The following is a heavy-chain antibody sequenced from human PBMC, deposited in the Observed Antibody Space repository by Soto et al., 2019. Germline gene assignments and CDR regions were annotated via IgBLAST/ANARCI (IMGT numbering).Heavy chain of an antibody. CDR2: MNPNSGNT. V-gene: IGHV1-8*01. CDR1: GYTFTSYD. Sequence: QVQLVQSGAEVKKPGASVKVSCKASGYTFTSYDINWVRQATGQGLEWMGWMNPNSGNTGYAQKFQGRVTTTRNTSISTAYMELSSLRSEDTAVYYCARGVAGSYYYYYGMDVWGQGTTVTVSS. CDR3: ARGVAGSYYYYYGMDV. D-gene: IGHD6-19*01. J-gene: IGHJ6*02.